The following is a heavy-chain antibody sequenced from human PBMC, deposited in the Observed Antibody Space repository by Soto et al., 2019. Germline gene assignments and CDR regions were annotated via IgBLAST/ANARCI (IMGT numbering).Heavy chain of an antibody. D-gene: IGHD3-3*01. J-gene: IGHJ4*02. V-gene: IGHV3-23*01. CDR2: ISGSGGST. CDR1: GFTFSSYA. Sequence: PGGSLRLSCAASGFTFSSYAMSWVRQAPGKGLEWVSAISGSGGSTYYADSVKGRFTISRDNSKNTLYLQMNSLRAEDTAVYYCAKDRAIFGVVIKYYFDYWGQGTLVTVSS. CDR3: AKDRAIFGVVIKYYFDY.